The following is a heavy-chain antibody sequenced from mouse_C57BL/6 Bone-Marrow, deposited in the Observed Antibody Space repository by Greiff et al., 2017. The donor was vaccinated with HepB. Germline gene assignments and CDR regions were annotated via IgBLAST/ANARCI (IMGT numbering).Heavy chain of an antibody. CDR2: IDPSDRYT. J-gene: IGHJ4*01. CDR3: AREETAQARSYYAMDY. Sequence: QVQLQQPGAELVKPGASVKLSCKASGYTFTSYWMQWVKQRPGQGLEWIGEIDPSDRYTNYNQKFKGKATLTVDTSSSTAYMQLSSLTSEDSAVYYCAREETAQARSYYAMDYRGQGTSGTVSS. CDR1: GYTFTSYW. V-gene: IGHV1-50*01. D-gene: IGHD3-2*02.